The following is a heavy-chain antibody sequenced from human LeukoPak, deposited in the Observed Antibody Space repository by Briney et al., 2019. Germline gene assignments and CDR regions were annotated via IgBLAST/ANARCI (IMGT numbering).Heavy chain of an antibody. CDR2: ISAYNGNT. D-gene: IGHD3-10*01. J-gene: IGHJ5*02. CDR3: ARCKWSGELSRNWFDP. CDR1: GYTFTSYG. Sequence: GASVKVSCKASGYTFTSYGIIWVRQAPGQGLEWMGRISAYNGNTNYAQKFQGRVTVTTDTSTSTAYMELKSLRSDDTAVYYCARCKWSGELSRNWFDPWGQGTLVTVSS. V-gene: IGHV1-18*01.